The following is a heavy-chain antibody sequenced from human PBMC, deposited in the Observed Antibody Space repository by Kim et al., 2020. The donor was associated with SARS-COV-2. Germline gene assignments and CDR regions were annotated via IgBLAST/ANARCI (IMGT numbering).Heavy chain of an antibody. V-gene: IGHV4-34*01. CDR3: ARGVPTGIVPDVTGYYY. CDR2: INHTGST. D-gene: IGHD3-10*01. Sequence: SETLSLTCTLYGGSFRTYFWTWIRQSPGKGLEWLAEINHTGSTNYNPSLNSRATISLDMSNNQFSLHLRSVTAADTAVYFCARGVPTGIVPDVTGYYY. CDR1: GGSFRTYF. J-gene: IGHJ6*01.